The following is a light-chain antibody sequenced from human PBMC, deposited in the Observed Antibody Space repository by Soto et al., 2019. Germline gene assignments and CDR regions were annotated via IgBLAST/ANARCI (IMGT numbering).Light chain of an antibody. CDR1: ESLLHTNGNNN. CDR3: MQALQTRWT. CDR2: FGS. J-gene: IGKJ1*01. Sequence: DIVMTQSPLSLRVTPGEPASISCRSSESLLHTNGNNNLDWYLQKPGQSPQLLIYFGSTRASGVPDRFSGSGSDTDFTLTISRVEAEDVGVYYCMQALQTRWTFGQGTKVDIK. V-gene: IGKV2-28*01.